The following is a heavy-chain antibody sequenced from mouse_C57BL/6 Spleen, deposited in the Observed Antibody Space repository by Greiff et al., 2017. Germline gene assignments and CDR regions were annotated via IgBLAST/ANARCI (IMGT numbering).Heavy chain of an antibody. Sequence: QVQLQQSGAELVRPGTSVKVSCKASGYAFTNYLIEWVKQRPGQGLEWIGVINPGSGGTNYNEKFKGKATLTAAKSSRTAYMQLSSLTSEDSAVYFCARSSGGYGFAYWGQGTLVTVSA. CDR3: ARSSGGYGFAY. V-gene: IGHV1-54*01. J-gene: IGHJ3*01. CDR1: GYAFTNYL. D-gene: IGHD2-2*01. CDR2: INPGSGGT.